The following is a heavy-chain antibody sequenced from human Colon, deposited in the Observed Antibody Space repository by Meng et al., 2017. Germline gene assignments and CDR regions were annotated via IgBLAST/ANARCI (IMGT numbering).Heavy chain of an antibody. CDR2: IYYSGTT. V-gene: IGHV4-59*01. CDR1: GASNSNYY. D-gene: IGHD6-19*01. Sequence: VQLKDAGPGLVKPSETLSLTCTVSGASNSNYYWSWIRQPPGKGLEWIGYIYYSGTTNYNPSLKSRVTISIDTSKNQFSLKLNSVTAADTAVYYCAGDSSGYNWLDPWGQGTLVTVSS. CDR3: AGDSSGYNWLDP. J-gene: IGHJ5*02.